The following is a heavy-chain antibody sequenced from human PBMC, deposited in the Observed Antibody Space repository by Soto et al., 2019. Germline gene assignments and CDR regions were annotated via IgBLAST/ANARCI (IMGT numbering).Heavy chain of an antibody. CDR3: ATTFDDYSNYLLYYIDV. V-gene: IGHV4-39*01. D-gene: IGHD4-4*01. Sequence: SETLSLTCTVSGGSISSSSYYWGWIRQPPGKGLEWIGSIYYSGSTYYNPSLKSRVTISVDTSKNQFSLKLSSVTAADTAVYYCATTFDDYSNYLLYYIDVWGKGTTVTVSS. J-gene: IGHJ6*03. CDR2: IYYSGST. CDR1: GGSISSSSYY.